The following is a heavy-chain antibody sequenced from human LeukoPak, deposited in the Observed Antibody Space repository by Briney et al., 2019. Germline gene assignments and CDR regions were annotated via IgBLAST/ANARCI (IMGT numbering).Heavy chain of an antibody. Sequence: SGTLSLTCTVSGGSISSYYWSWIRQPPGKGLEWIAYIYYTGSTNYNPSLRSRVTVSVDTSKSQFSLKLSSVTAADTAVYYCARLITGPDAFDIWGQGTMVTVSS. V-gene: IGHV4-59*08. CDR3: ARLITGPDAFDI. D-gene: IGHD1-20*01. CDR1: GGSISSYY. J-gene: IGHJ3*02. CDR2: IYYTGST.